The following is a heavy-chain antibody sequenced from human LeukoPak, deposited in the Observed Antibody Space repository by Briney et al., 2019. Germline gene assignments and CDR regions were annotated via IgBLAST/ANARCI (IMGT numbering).Heavy chain of an antibody. Sequence: GGSLRLSCAASGFTVSSNEMSWVRQAPGKGLEWVSSISGGSTYYADSRKGRFTISRDNSKNTLHLQMNSLRAEDTAVYYCARVHSGYDYYYYYCMDVWGKGTTVTVSS. J-gene: IGHJ6*03. V-gene: IGHV3-38-3*01. D-gene: IGHD5-12*01. CDR2: ISGGST. CDR3: ARVHSGYDYYYYYCMDV. CDR1: GFTVSSNE.